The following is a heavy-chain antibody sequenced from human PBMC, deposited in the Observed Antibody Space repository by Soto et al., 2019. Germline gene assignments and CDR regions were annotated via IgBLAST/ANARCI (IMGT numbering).Heavy chain of an antibody. Sequence: PGGSLRLSCAASGFTFKNYDMYWVRQAPGKGLEWVTLISYDGTYEDYAASVKGRFTVSRDNSKNTLYLQMSSLRAEDTAVYYCATTGDCSGTYCYRPFDIWGQGTLVTVSS. V-gene: IGHV3-30*03. CDR3: ATTGDCSGTYCYRPFDI. CDR2: ISYDGTYE. D-gene: IGHD2-2*01. CDR1: GFTFKNYD. J-gene: IGHJ4*02.